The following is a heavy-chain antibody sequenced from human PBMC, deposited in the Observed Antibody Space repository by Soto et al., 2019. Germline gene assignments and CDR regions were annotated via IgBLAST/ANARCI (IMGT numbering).Heavy chain of an antibody. Sequence: GGSLRLSCAVSGFTFSTYWMTWVRQAPGKGLEWVAKIKQDGSEKYDVDSVKGRFTISRDNAKNSLYLQMNSLRAEDTAVYYCARAYGSGSYYPYYFDYWGPGTLVTVSS. CDR1: GFTFSTYW. CDR2: IKQDGSEK. D-gene: IGHD3-10*01. V-gene: IGHV3-7*01. J-gene: IGHJ4*02. CDR3: ARAYGSGSYYPYYFDY.